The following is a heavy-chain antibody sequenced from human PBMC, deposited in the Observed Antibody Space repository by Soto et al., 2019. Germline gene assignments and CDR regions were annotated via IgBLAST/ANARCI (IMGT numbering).Heavy chain of an antibody. V-gene: IGHV4-30-2*01. CDR1: GGSISAAGDS. CDR2: IYHSGTF. J-gene: IGHJ4*02. Sequence: SETLSLTCAVSGGSISAAGDSWSWIRQPPGGGLEWFGYIYHSGTFLYNPSLKTRLTISLDRSNNQFSLTLNSVTAADTAIYPCPRPPFYAGSRSYQKLMLESWGPGTQVNVST. D-gene: IGHD3-16*01. CDR3: PRPPFYAGSRSYQKLMLES.